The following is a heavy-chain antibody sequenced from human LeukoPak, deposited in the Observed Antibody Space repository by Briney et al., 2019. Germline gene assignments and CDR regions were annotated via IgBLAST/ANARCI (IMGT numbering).Heavy chain of an antibody. J-gene: IGHJ4*02. V-gene: IGHV3-21*01. CDR3: ARVGGLRASDY. D-gene: IGHD3-16*01. CDR1: AFTFSSIS. Sequence: GGSRRPSCAASAFTFSSISMNWVRPPPGKVLDWVSSISSSSSYIYYADSVKGRFTISRDNAKNSLYLQMNSLRAEDTAVYYCARVGGLRASDYWGQGTLVTVSS. CDR2: ISSSSSYI.